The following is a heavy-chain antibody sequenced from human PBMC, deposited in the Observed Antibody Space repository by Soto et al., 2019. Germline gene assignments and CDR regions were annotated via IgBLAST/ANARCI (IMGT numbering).Heavy chain of an antibody. CDR2: ISYDGSSK. D-gene: IGHD4-17*01. CDR3: AREEYGNYYFDY. CDR1: GFVFRNYA. V-gene: IGHV3-30-3*01. Sequence: HPGGSLRLSCAASGFVFRNYAMHWVRQAPGKGLEWVAVISYDGSSKYYADSVKGRFTISRDNSKNTLYLQMSSLRVDDTTVYYCAREEYGNYYFDYWGQGTLVTVSS. J-gene: IGHJ4*02.